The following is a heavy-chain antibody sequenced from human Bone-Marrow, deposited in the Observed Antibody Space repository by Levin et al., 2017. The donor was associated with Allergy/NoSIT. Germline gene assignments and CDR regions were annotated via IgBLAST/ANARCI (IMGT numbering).Heavy chain of an antibody. CDR3: ARDIVVVVAATLYYYGMDV. D-gene: IGHD2-15*01. Sequence: GGSLRLSCAASGFTFSSYAMHWVRQAPGKGLEWVAVISYDGSNKYYADSVKGRFTISRDNSKNTLYLQMNSLRAEDTAVYYCARDIVVVVAATLYYYGMDVWGQGTTVTVSS. CDR1: GFTFSSYA. J-gene: IGHJ6*02. V-gene: IGHV3-30-3*01. CDR2: ISYDGSNK.